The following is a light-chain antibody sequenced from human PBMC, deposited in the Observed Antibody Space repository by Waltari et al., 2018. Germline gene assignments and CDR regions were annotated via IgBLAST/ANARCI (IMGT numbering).Light chain of an antibody. V-gene: IGKV3-20*01. CDR1: QTLGNSN. J-gene: IGKJ1*01. CDR3: QQFQTSPPT. Sequence: EIVLTQSPVALSLSPGDSAVISCRASQTLGNSNLAWYQLRVGQAPRPLIYATSTRATGVPLRFTGSGSETDFTLKIDRLEPEDFALYVCQQFQTSPPTFGRGTKV. CDR2: ATS.